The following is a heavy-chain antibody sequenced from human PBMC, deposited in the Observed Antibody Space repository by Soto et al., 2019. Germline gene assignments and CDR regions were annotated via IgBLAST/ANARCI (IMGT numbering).Heavy chain of an antibody. V-gene: IGHV1-3*01. CDR3: ARGFDFWSGGDAFDI. D-gene: IGHD3-3*01. CDR1: GYTFTSYA. CDR2: INAGNGNT. Sequence: GASVKVSCKASGYTFTSYAMHWVRQAPGQRLEWMGWINAGNGNTKYSQKFQGRVTITRDTSASTAYMELSSLRSEDAAVYYCARGFDFWSGGDAFDIWGQGTMVTVSS. J-gene: IGHJ3*02.